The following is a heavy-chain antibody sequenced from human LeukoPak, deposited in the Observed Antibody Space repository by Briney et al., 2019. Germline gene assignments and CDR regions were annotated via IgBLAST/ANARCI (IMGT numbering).Heavy chain of an antibody. Sequence: GGSLRLSCAASGFTFSSYAMHWVRQAPGKGLEWVSVICSGGTTYYADSVKGRFTISRDNSNNTLYLQMNSLRAEDTAVYYCARGPVTEFEIWGQGTILTVSS. J-gene: IGHJ3*02. CDR1: GFTFSSYA. CDR2: ICSGGTT. V-gene: IGHV3-53*01. CDR3: ARGPVTEFEI. D-gene: IGHD2-21*02.